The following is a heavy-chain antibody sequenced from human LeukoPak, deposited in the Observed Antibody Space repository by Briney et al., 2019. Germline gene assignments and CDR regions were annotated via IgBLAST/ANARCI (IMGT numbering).Heavy chain of an antibody. Sequence: ASVKVSCKASGYAFTSYDINWVRQATGQGLEWMGYMNPNSGNTVSAQKFRGRVTMTRDTSISTAYMELSSLRSDDTALYYCATELRHQDYWGQGTLVTVSP. D-gene: IGHD2-15*01. V-gene: IGHV1-8*01. CDR2: MNPNSGNT. CDR3: ATELRHQDY. CDR1: GYAFTSYD. J-gene: IGHJ4*02.